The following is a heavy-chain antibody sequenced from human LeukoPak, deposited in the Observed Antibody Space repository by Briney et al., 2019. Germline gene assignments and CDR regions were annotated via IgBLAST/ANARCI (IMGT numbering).Heavy chain of an antibody. D-gene: IGHD3-9*01. Sequence: SETLSLTCTVSGDSVSSGSYYWTWIRQPPGKGLEWVGYIYHSGSAYYNPSLKSRVTISVDRSKNQFSLRLRSVTAADTAVYSCARGRIPTATGNWFDPWGQGTLVTVSS. CDR1: GDSVSSGSYY. CDR2: IYHSGSA. V-gene: IGHV4-30-2*01. CDR3: ARGRIPTATGNWFDP. J-gene: IGHJ5*02.